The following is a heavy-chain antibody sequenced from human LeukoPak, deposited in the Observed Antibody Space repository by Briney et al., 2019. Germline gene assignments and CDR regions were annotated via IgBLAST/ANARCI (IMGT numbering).Heavy chain of an antibody. CDR3: AKGKINHNGAFDA. CDR2: ISDFVDNT. D-gene: IGHD2-8*01. Sequence: GGSLRLSCAASGFTFSSYSMNWVRQAPGKGLEWVSSISDFVDNTYYADSVKGRFTISRDNSEKSLYLQMSSLRVEDTAVYYCAKGKINHNGAFDAWGQGTRVTVSS. V-gene: IGHV3-23*01. J-gene: IGHJ3*01. CDR1: GFTFSSYS.